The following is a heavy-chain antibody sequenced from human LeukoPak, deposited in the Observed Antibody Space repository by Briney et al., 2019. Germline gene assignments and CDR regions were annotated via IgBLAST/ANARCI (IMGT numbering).Heavy chain of an antibody. J-gene: IGHJ6*03. CDR2: IKSKTDGGTT. Sequence: GGSLRLSCAASGFTFSSYSMSWVRQAPGKGLEWVGRIKSKTDGGTTDYAAPVKGRFTISRDDSKNTLYLQMNSLKTEDTAVYYCTTDGYYYYMDVWGKGTTVTISS. CDR3: TTDGYYYYMDV. V-gene: IGHV3-15*01. CDR1: GFTFSSYS.